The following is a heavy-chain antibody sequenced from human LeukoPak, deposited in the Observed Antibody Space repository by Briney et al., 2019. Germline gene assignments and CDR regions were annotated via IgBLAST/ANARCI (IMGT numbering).Heavy chain of an antibody. CDR1: GFTFSSYG. J-gene: IGHJ4*02. CDR2: ISGSGGST. Sequence: GGSLRLSCAASGFTFSSYGMHWVRQAPGKGLEWVSAISGSGGSTYYADSVKGRFTISRDNSKNTLYLQMNSLRAEDTAVYYCAKGGLYYFDYWGQGTLVTVSS. V-gene: IGHV3-23*01. CDR3: AKGGLYYFDY.